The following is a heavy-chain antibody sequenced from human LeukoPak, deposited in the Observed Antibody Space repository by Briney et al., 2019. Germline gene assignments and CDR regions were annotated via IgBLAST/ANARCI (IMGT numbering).Heavy chain of an antibody. V-gene: IGHV3-7*01. CDR3: ARSSSSWYRVKGPFDY. CDR2: INQDGSEI. Sequence: SGGSLRLSCAASGFTFSNFWMSWVRQAPGKGLEWVANINQDGSEIYYVDSVKGRFTISRDNAKNSLYLQMNSLRAEDTAVYYCARSSSSWYRVKGPFDYWGQGTLVTVSS. J-gene: IGHJ4*02. D-gene: IGHD6-13*01. CDR1: GFTFSNFW.